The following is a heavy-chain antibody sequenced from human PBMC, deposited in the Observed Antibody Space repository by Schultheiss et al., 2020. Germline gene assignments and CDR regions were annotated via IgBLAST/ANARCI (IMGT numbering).Heavy chain of an antibody. V-gene: IGHV4-59*12. D-gene: IGHD6-19*01. J-gene: IGHJ5*02. Sequence: SETLSLTCTVSGGSISSYYWSWIRQPPGKGLEWIGYIYYSGSTYYNPSLKSRVTISVDTSKNQFSLKLSSVTAADTAVYYCARVGWYGWFDPWGQGTLVTVSS. CDR2: IYYSGST. CDR3: ARVGWYGWFDP. CDR1: GGSISSYY.